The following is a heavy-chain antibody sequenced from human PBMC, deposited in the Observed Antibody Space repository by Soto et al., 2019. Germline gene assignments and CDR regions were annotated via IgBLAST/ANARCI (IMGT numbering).Heavy chain of an antibody. D-gene: IGHD6-25*01. Sequence: EVQLVESGGGLVQPGGSLTLSCAASEFAFSSSWMTWVRQAPGKGLEWVANIRKDGSQRSYLDSVRGRFTISRDNSKNSLYLQMNSLSAEDTAMYFCARDGSPGSSGLSFDAFDIWGQGTMVTVSS. V-gene: IGHV3-7*05. CDR2: IRKDGSQR. CDR3: ARDGSPGSSGLSFDAFDI. CDR1: EFAFSSSW. J-gene: IGHJ3*02.